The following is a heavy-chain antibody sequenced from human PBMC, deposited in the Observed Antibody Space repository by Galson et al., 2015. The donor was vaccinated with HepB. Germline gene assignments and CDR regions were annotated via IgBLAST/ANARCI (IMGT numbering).Heavy chain of an antibody. J-gene: IGHJ4*02. CDR2: ISAYIGTP. CDR1: GYTFTSYA. D-gene: IGHD6-19*01. Sequence: SVKVSCKASGYTFTSYAINWVRQAPGQGLEWMGWISAYIGTPTYAQGFTGRFVFSLDTSDSTAYLQISSLTAEDTAVYYCARDLGRRSVAGTIWGYWGQGTLGTVSS. V-gene: IGHV7-4-1*02. CDR3: ARDLGRRSVAGTIWGY.